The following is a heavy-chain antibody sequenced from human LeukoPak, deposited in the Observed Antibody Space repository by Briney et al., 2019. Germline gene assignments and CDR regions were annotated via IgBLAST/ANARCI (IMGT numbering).Heavy chain of an antibody. J-gene: IGHJ3*02. V-gene: IGHV4-39*01. Sequence: PSETLSLTCTVSGGSISSSGDCWGWVRQPPGQGLEWIMSVYYSGSTYYNPSLKSRVNISVDTSKNQLSLKLSSVTAADTAVYYCARLPYSYGSDVFAMWGQGTMVTVPS. D-gene: IGHD5-18*01. CDR1: GGSISSSGDC. CDR2: VYYSGST. CDR3: ARLPYSYGSDVFAM.